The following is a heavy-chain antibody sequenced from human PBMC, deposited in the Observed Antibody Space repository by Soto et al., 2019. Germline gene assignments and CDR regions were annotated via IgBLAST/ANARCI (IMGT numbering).Heavy chain of an antibody. CDR3: AKDRSLYDYVWGRPTFDY. CDR2: ISGSGGST. Sequence: GGSLRLSCAASGFTFSSYAMSWVRQAPGKGLEWVSAISGSGGSTYYADSVKGRFTISRDNSKNTLYLQMNSLRAEDTAVYYCAKDRSLYDYVWGRPTFDYWGQGTLVTVS. J-gene: IGHJ4*02. V-gene: IGHV3-23*01. D-gene: IGHD3-16*01. CDR1: GFTFSSYA.